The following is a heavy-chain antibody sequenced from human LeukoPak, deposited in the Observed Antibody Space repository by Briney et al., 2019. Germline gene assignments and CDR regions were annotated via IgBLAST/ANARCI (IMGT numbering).Heavy chain of an antibody. Sequence: SETLSLTCTVSGGSISSISYYWGWIHQPPGKGLEWIGEINHSGSTNYNPSLKSRVTISVDTSKHQFSLKLSSVTAADTAVYYCARSFYYADAFDIWGQGTMVTVSS. CDR1: GGSISSISYY. J-gene: IGHJ3*02. D-gene: IGHD3-22*01. CDR3: ARSFYYADAFDI. CDR2: INHSGST. V-gene: IGHV4-39*07.